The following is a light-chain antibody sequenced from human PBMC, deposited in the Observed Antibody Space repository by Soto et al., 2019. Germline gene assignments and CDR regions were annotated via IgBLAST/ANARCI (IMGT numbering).Light chain of an antibody. CDR1: QSVSSSY. V-gene: IGKV3-20*01. J-gene: IGKJ4*01. Sequence: ELVLTQSPGTLSLSPGERATLSCRASQSVSSSYLAWYQQKPGQAPRLLLYGASSRATGIPDRFSGSGSGTDFTLTISRLEPEDLAVYYCQQYGISPLSFGGGTKVEIK. CDR3: QQYGISPLS. CDR2: GAS.